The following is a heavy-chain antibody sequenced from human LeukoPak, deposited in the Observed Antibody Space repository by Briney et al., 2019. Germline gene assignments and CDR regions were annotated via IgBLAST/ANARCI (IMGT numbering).Heavy chain of an antibody. CDR2: INPNSGGT. J-gene: IGHJ4*02. D-gene: IGHD1-1*01. V-gene: IGHV1-2*02. CDR3: ARANWNGLYYFDY. Sequence: GASVKVSCKASGYTFTGYYMHWVRQAPGQGLEWTGWINPNSGGTNYAQKFQGRVTMTRDTSISTAYMELSRLRSDDTAVYYCARANWNGLYYFDYWGQGTLVTVSS. CDR1: GYTFTGYY.